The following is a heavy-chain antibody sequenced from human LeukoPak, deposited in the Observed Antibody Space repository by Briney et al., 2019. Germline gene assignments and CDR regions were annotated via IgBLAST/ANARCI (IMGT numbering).Heavy chain of an antibody. CDR3: ARSRSGYSYDHAAFEI. J-gene: IGHJ3*02. CDR1: GDSLSTYY. Sequence: ETLSLTCTVSGDSLSTYYWSWIRQPPGKGLEWIAYIDYRGSTTYNPSLRSRVTISVDTSRNQFSLKLSSVTAADTAVYYCARSRSGYSYDHAAFEIWGQGTVVTVSS. D-gene: IGHD5-18*01. CDR2: IDYRGST. V-gene: IGHV4-59*01.